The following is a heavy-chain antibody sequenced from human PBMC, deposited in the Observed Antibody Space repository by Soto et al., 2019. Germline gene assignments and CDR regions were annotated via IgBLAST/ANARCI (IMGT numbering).Heavy chain of an antibody. D-gene: IGHD3-3*01. CDR2: IYYSGST. V-gene: IGHV4-59*01. CDR1: GGSISSYY. CDR3: ARGGYDFWSGYYNLDY. J-gene: IGHJ4*02. Sequence: PSETLSLTCTVSGGSISSYYWSWIRQPPGKGLEWIGYIYYSGSTNYNPSLKSRVTISVDTSKNQFSLKLSSVTAADTAVYYCARGGYDFWSGYYNLDYWGQGTLVTVSS.